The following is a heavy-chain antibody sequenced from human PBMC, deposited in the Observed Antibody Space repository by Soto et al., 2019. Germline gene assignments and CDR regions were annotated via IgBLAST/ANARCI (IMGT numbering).Heavy chain of an antibody. CDR1: GGTFSSYA. CDR3: ARDRVAAAGTALDY. Sequence: GASVEVSCKASGGTFSSYAISWVRQAPGQGLEWMGGIIPIFGTANYAQKFQGRVTITADESTSTAYMELSSLRSEDTAVYYCARDRVAAAGTALDYWGQGTLVTVSS. V-gene: IGHV1-69*13. D-gene: IGHD6-13*01. J-gene: IGHJ4*02. CDR2: IIPIFGTA.